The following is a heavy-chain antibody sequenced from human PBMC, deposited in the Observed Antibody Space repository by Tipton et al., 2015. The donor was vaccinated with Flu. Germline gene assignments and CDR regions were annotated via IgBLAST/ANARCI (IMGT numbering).Heavy chain of an antibody. CDR1: GGAITGHS. J-gene: IGHJ4*02. V-gene: IGHV4-4*07. Sequence: TLSLTCTVSGGAITGHSWNWIRQPAGKSLEWIGRVSTTKRTDYNPSLKSRVTMSVDMSTNQFSLTLISVSAADTAVYYCVRVDYDNSWTLFDFWGQGILVTVSS. CDR2: VSTTKRT. D-gene: IGHD3-22*01. CDR3: VRVDYDNSWTLFDF.